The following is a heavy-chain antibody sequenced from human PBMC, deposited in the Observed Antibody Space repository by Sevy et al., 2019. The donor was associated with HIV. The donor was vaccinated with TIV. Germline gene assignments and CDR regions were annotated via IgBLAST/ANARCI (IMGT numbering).Heavy chain of an antibody. CDR3: ARDRKVVLVVYAIPFDAFDI. D-gene: IGHD2-8*02. Sequence: GESLKISCAASGFTFSNYGIHWVRQAPGKGLEWVAFIRYDGSNKYYADSVKGRFTISRDNSKNTLYLKMNSLRAEDTAVYYCARDRKVVLVVYAIPFDAFDIWGQGTMVTVSS. J-gene: IGHJ3*02. CDR1: GFTFSNYG. CDR2: IRYDGSNK. V-gene: IGHV3-30*02.